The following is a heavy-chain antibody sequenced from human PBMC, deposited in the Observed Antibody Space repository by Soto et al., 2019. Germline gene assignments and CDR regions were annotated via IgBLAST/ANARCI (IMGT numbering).Heavy chain of an antibody. CDR1: GGSISSYY. D-gene: IGHD3-10*01. J-gene: IGHJ6*02. V-gene: IGHV4-59*01. Sequence: SETLSLTCTVSGGSISSYYWSWIRQPPGKGLEWIGYIYYSGSTNYNPSLKSRVTISVDTSKNQFSLKLSSVTAADTAVYYCARDQGLLWFGELLNYYGMDVWGQGTTVTVSS. CDR3: ARDQGLLWFGELLNYYGMDV. CDR2: IYYSGST.